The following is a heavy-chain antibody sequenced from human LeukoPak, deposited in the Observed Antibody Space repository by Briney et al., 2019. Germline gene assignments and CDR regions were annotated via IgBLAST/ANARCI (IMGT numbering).Heavy chain of an antibody. V-gene: IGHV4-34*01. D-gene: IGHD1-14*01. CDR1: GGSFSGYY. Sequence: SETLSLTCAVYGGSFSGYYWSWIRQPPGKGLEWLGEINHSGSTNYNPSLKSRVTISVDTSKNQFSLKLSSVTAADTAVYYCARGRNRIAIFRYNWFDPWGQGTLVTVSS. J-gene: IGHJ5*02. CDR2: INHSGST. CDR3: ARGRNRIAIFRYNWFDP.